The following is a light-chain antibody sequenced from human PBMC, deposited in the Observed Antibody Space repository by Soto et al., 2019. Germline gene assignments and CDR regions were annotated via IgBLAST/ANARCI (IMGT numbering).Light chain of an antibody. Sequence: EIVMTQSPATLSVSPGERATLSCRASQSVSSNLAWYQQKPGQAPRLLIYGASTRATGIPARFSGSGSATEFPLTISSLQSEDFAVYYCQQYNNLPPWTFGQGTKVAIK. CDR3: QQYNNLPPWT. CDR1: QSVSSN. J-gene: IGKJ1*01. CDR2: GAS. V-gene: IGKV3-15*01.